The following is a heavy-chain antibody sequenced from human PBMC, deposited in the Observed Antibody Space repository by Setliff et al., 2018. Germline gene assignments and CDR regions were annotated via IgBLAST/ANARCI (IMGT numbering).Heavy chain of an antibody. CDR1: GDTFSGAS. J-gene: IGHJ4*02. CDR2: VYPSGAA. V-gene: IGHV4-59*01. CDR3: AKGGTYRYFDF. Sequence: SETLSLTCTVSGDTFSGASIWSWIRQPPEKGLEFIGYVYPSGAAKYDPSIESRVTMSVDASKNQFSLRMNSVTAADTAVYYCAKGGTYRYFDFWGPGTLVTVSS.